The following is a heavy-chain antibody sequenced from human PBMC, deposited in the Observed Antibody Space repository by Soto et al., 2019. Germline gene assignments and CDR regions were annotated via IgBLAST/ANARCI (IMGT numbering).Heavy chain of an antibody. J-gene: IGHJ4*02. Sequence: EVQLLESGGGLVQPGGSLRLSCAASGFTFSNYAMTWVRQAPGKGLEWVSAISGSGISTFYEDSVKGRFTISRDNSKNTLYLQMNSLRAADTAVYYCARDSADCASSSCYGFFGYWGQGTLVTVSS. CDR2: ISGSGIST. V-gene: IGHV3-23*01. CDR3: ARDSADCASSSCYGFFGY. CDR1: GFTFSNYA. D-gene: IGHD2-2*01.